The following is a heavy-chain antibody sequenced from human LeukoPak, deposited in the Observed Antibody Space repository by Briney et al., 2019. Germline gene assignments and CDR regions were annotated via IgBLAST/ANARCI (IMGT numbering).Heavy chain of an antibody. CDR3: AREPMVRGILDHHYYYMDV. CDR1: GYTFTSYA. D-gene: IGHD3-10*01. V-gene: IGHV1-3*01. Sequence: GASVKVSCKASGYTFTSYAMHWVRQAPGQRLEWMGWINAGNGNTKYSQKFQGRVTMTTDTSTSTAYMELRSLRSDDTAVYYCAREPMVRGILDHHYYYMDVWGKGTTVTVSS. CDR2: INAGNGNT. J-gene: IGHJ6*03.